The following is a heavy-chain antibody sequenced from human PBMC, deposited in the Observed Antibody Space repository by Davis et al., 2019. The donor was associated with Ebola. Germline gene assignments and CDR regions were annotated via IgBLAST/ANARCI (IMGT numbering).Heavy chain of an antibody. Sequence: PGGSLRLSCAASGFTFSSYSMNWVRQAPGKGLEWIGSIYYSGSTYYNPSLKSRVTISVDTSKNQFSLKLSSVTAADTAVYYCARQGRYYDSSGYYDYWGQGTLVTVSS. CDR2: IYYSGST. CDR1: GFTFSSYSMN. J-gene: IGHJ4*02. V-gene: IGHV4-39*01. D-gene: IGHD3-22*01. CDR3: ARQGRYYDSSGYYDY.